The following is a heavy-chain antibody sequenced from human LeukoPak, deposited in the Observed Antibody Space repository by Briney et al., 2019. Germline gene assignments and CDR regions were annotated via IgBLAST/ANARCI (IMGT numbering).Heavy chain of an antibody. CDR2: ISSSSSYI. Sequence: GGSLRLSCAASGFTFSSYSMNWARQAPGKGLEWVSSISSSSSYIYYADSVKGRFTISRDNAKNSLYLQMNSLRAEDTAVYYCARSGYDYDAFDIWGQGTMVTVSS. D-gene: IGHD5-12*01. V-gene: IGHV3-21*01. CDR1: GFTFSSYS. CDR3: ARSGYDYDAFDI. J-gene: IGHJ3*02.